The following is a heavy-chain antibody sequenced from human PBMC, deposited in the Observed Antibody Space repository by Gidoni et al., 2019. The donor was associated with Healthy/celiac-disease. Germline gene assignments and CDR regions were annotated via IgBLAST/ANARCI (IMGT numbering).Heavy chain of an antibody. CDR2: FVVGSGNT. CDR3: AADYDSGQGY. J-gene: IGHJ4*02. V-gene: IGHV1-58*02. CDR1: GFTFTSSA. Sequence: QLQLVQSGPEVKKPGTSVKVSCKASGFTFTSSAMQWVRQARGQRLEWIGWFVVGSGNTNYAQKVQERVTITRDMTTSTAYMELSSLGSEDTAVYYCAADYDSGQGYWGQGTLVTVSS. D-gene: IGHD3-16*01.